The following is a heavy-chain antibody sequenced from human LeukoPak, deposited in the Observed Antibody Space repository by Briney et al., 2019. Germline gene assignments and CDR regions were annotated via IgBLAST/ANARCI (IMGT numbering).Heavy chain of an antibody. CDR2: FYNSGSI. Sequence: SETLSLTCAVSGGSISSGGYSWSWIRQPPGKGLEWIAYFYNSGSINYNPSLKSRVTISVDTSKNQFSLKLSSVTAADTAVYYCARYFRDYYDSSGYHYYFDYWGRGTLVTVSS. CDR1: GGSISSGGYS. D-gene: IGHD3-22*01. J-gene: IGHJ4*02. V-gene: IGHV4-61*08. CDR3: ARYFRDYYDSSGYHYYFDY.